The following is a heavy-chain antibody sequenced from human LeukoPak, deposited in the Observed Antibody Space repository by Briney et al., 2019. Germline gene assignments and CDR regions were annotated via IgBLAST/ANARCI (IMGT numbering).Heavy chain of an antibody. CDR1: GFTFSSYA. D-gene: IGHD4-11*01. V-gene: IGHV3-23*01. Sequence: GGPLRLSCAASGFTFSSYAMSWVRQAPGKGLEWVSGISGSGGNTYYADSVKGRFTISRDNSKNTLYLQMNSLRAEDAAVYYCANEYSKGDVWGQGTMVTVSS. J-gene: IGHJ3*01. CDR2: ISGSGGNT. CDR3: ANEYSKGDV.